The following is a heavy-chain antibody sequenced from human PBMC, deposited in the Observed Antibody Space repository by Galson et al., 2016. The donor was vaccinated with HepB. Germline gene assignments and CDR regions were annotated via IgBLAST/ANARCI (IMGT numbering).Heavy chain of an antibody. CDR1: GFTFSSYW. J-gene: IGHJ4*02. V-gene: IGHV3-74*01. D-gene: IGHD3-10*01. CDR3: VRGAVSGSGSCNIGDD. Sequence: SLRLSCAASGFTFSSYWMHWVRQAPGKGLVWVSRITADGSTTNYADSVKGRFTIPRDNAKNTLYLQMNSLRAEDTAVFYCVRGAVSGSGSCNIGDDWGQGTLVTVSS. CDR2: ITADGSTT.